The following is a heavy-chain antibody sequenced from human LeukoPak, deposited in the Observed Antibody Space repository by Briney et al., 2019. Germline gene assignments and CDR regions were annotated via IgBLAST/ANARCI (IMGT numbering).Heavy chain of an antibody. Sequence: PGGSLRLSCAASGFTFSSYAMSWVRQAPGKGLEWVSAISGSGGSTYYADSVKGRFTISRDNSKNTLYLQMNGLRAEDTAVYYCAKDGLEWFGELKDYWGQGTLVTVSS. V-gene: IGHV3-23*01. CDR3: AKDGLEWFGELKDY. J-gene: IGHJ4*02. CDR1: GFTFSSYA. CDR2: ISGSGGST. D-gene: IGHD3-10*01.